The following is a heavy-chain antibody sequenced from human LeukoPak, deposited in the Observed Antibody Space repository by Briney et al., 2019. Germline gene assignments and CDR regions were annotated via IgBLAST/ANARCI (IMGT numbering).Heavy chain of an antibody. CDR2: MNPNSGNT. CDR3: ARPFGELLYWFDP. V-gene: IGHV1-8*01. D-gene: IGHD3-10*01. J-gene: IGHJ5*02. CDR1: GYTFTSYD. Sequence: ASVKVSCKASGYTFTSYDINWVRQATGQGLGWMGWMNPNSGNTGYAQKFQGRVTMTRNTSISTAYMELSSLRSEDTAVYYCARPFGELLYWFDPWGQGTLVTVSS.